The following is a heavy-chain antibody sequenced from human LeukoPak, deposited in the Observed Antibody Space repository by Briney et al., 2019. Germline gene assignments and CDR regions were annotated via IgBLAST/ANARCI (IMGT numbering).Heavy chain of an antibody. D-gene: IGHD5-24*01. Sequence: PSQTLSLTCNVSGVSISSGDYYWSWIRQPPGMGLEWVGYIYYSGSTYYNPSLKSRVTISADTSKNQFSLKLNSVTAADTAVYYCARDRDGYNAFDYWGQGTLVTVSS. CDR1: GVSISSGDYY. J-gene: IGHJ4*02. CDR2: IYYSGST. CDR3: ARDRDGYNAFDY. V-gene: IGHV4-30-4*08.